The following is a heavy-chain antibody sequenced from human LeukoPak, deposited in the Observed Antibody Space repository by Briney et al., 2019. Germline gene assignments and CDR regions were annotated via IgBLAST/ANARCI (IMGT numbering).Heavy chain of an antibody. CDR2: MNPNSGNT. V-gene: IGHV1-8*01. CDR3: ARGGSSTNTTFDY. Sequence: ASVKVFCKASGYTFTSYDINWVRQASGQGLEWMGWMNPNSGNTGYAQKFQGRATMTRNTSISTAYMELSSLRSEDTAVYYCARGGSSTNTTFDYWGQGTLVTVSS. CDR1: GYTFTSYD. J-gene: IGHJ4*02. D-gene: IGHD2-2*01.